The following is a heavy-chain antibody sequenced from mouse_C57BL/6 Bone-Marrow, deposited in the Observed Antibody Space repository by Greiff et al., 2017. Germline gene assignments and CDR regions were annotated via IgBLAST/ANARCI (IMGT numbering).Heavy chain of an antibody. J-gene: IGHJ4*01. CDR1: GYTFTSYW. CDR3: ANYYGLSGDY. CDR2: IHPNSGST. Sequence: QVQLKQSGAELVKPGASVKLSCKASGYTFTSYWMHWVKQRPGQGLEWIGMIHPNSGSTNYNEKFKSKATLTVDKSSSTAYMQLSSLTSEDSAVYYCANYYGLSGDYWGQGTSVTVSS. D-gene: IGHD1-1*01. V-gene: IGHV1-64*01.